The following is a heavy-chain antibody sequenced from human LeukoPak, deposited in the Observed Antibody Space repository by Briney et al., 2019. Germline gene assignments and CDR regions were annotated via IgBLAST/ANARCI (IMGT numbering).Heavy chain of an antibody. CDR1: GFTFSIYW. CDR3: AKDYPDFDY. Sequence: PGGSLRLSCAASGFTFSIYWMNWVRQAPGKGLEWVAHIQQDGGEKYYVDSVKGRFTISRDNAKNSLYLQVNSLRAEDMTVYYCAKDYPDFDYWGQGTLVTVSS. CDR2: IQQDGGEK. V-gene: IGHV3-7*03. J-gene: IGHJ4*02.